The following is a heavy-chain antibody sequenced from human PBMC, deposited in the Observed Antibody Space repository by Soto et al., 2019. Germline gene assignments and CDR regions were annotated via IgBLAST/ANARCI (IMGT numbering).Heavy chain of an antibody. CDR2: IGESGTPT. D-gene: IGHD4-17*01. Sequence: GGSLRLSCAASGFAFSSYAMKWVRQAPGKGLEWVSLIGESGTPTYYADSVKGRFTISRDNSGNTLFLQMNSLRAEDTAVYYCARDYGDYGGRPGYYYGMDVWGQGTTVTVSS. J-gene: IGHJ6*02. CDR3: ARDYGDYGGRPGYYYGMDV. V-gene: IGHV3-23*01. CDR1: GFAFSSYA.